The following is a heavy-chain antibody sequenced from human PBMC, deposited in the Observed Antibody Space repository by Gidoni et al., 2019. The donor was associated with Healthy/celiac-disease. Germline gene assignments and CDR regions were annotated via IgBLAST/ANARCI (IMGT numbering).Heavy chain of an antibody. CDR1: GVTCGRYS. CDR3: ARGKGPPGYYYDSSGYPRGAFDI. V-gene: IGHV3-21*01. D-gene: IGHD3-22*01. Sequence: EVQLVESGGGLVKPGGSLRRSCAASGVTCGRYSMNWVRQAPGKGLEWGSSISISSSYIYYADSVKGRFTISRDNAKNSLYLQMHSLRAEDTAVYYCARGKGPPGYYYDSSGYPRGAFDIWGQGTMVTVSS. J-gene: IGHJ3*02. CDR2: ISISSSYI.